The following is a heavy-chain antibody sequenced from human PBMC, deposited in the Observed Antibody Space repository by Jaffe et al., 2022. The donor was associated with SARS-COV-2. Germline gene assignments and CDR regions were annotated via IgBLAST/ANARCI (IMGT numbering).Heavy chain of an antibody. V-gene: IGHV5-51*01. CDR2: IYPGDSDT. Sequence: EVQLVQSGAEVKKPGESLKISCKGSGYSFTSYWIGWVRQMPGKGLEWMGIIYPGDSDTRYSPSFQGQVTISADKSISTAFLQWSSLKASDTAMYYCARRGYCSITSCYTSHASDIWGQGTMVTVSS. J-gene: IGHJ3*02. CDR3: ARRGYCSITSCYTSHASDI. D-gene: IGHD2-2*02. CDR1: GYSFTSYW.